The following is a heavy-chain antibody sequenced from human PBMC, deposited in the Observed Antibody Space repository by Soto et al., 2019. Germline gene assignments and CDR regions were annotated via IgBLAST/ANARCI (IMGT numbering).Heavy chain of an antibody. J-gene: IGHJ4*02. CDR3: ARGPPLRYFDWLLPAWFDY. D-gene: IGHD3-9*01. V-gene: IGHV1-2*04. Sequence: GGTNYAQKFQGWVTMTRDTSISTAYMELSRLRSDDTAVYYCARGPPLRYFDWLLPAWFDYWGQGTLVTVSS. CDR2: GGT.